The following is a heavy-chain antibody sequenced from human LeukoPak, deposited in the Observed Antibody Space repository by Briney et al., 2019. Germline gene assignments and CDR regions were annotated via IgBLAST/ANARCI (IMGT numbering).Heavy chain of an antibody. V-gene: IGHV4-34*01. CDR2: INHSGST. D-gene: IGHD5-12*01. CDR1: GGSFSGYY. Sequence: SETLSLTCAVYGGSFSGYYWSWIRQPPGKGLEWIGEINHSGSTNYNPSLKSRVTISVDTSKNQFSLKLSSVTAADTAVYYCAREGGATIINYWGQGTLVTVSS. J-gene: IGHJ4*02. CDR3: AREGGATIINY.